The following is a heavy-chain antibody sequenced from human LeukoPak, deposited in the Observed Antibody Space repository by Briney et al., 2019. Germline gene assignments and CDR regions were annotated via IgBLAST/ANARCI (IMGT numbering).Heavy chain of an antibody. CDR1: GSTFSSYA. J-gene: IGHJ4*02. V-gene: IGHV3-23*01. CDR2: ISGSGGST. CDR3: AKDIYCGGDCSYFDY. Sequence: GGSLRLSCAASGSTFSSYAMSWVRQAPGKGLEWVSAISGSGGSTYYADSVKGRFTISRDNSKNTLYLQMNSLRAEDTAVYYCAKDIYCGGDCSYFDYWGQGTLVTVSS. D-gene: IGHD2-21*02.